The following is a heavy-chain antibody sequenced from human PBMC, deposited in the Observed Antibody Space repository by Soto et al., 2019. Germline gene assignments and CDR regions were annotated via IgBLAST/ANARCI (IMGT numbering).Heavy chain of an antibody. CDR3: TRDAYFDWLLYDYGMDV. D-gene: IGHD3-9*01. Sequence: PGGALRPSRLGSGFKFDVYAVSWVRQAPGKGLDWVGLIRNKAYRGPTEYAASVKGRFTISRDESKSSAYLEMNSLKTEDTAVYYCTRDAYFDWLLYDYGMDVWGQGTTVTVSS. CDR1: GFKFDVYA. V-gene: IGHV3-49*04. J-gene: IGHJ6*02. CDR2: IRNKAYRGPT.